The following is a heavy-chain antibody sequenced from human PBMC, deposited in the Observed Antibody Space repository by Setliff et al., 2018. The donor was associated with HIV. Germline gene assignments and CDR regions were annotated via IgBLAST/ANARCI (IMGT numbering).Heavy chain of an antibody. CDR2: INPSSGST. Sequence: ASVKVSCKASGYTFTSYYMHWVRQAPGQGLEWMGIINPSSGSTWYAQKFQGRVTMTGDTSTNTLYMELSSLRSEDTAVYYCARGWEGGMDYWGQGTLVTVSS. CDR1: GYTFTSYY. J-gene: IGHJ4*02. V-gene: IGHV1-46*01. CDR3: ARGWEGGMDY. D-gene: IGHD1-26*01.